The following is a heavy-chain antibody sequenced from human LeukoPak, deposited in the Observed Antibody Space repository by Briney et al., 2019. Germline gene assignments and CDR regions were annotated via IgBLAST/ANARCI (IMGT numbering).Heavy chain of an antibody. CDR1: GFTFNSYG. V-gene: IGHV3-23*01. J-gene: IGHJ6*03. CDR2: ISGSGGAT. CDR3: ARDNYYYYMDV. Sequence: GGSLRLSCAASGFTFNSYGMSWVRQAPGKGLEWVSGISGSGGATYYADSVKGRFTISRDNSKNTLYLQMNSLRAEDTAVYYCARDNYYYYMDVWGKGTTVTISS.